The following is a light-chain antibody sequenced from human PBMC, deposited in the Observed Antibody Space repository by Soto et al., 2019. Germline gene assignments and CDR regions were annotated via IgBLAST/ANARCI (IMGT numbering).Light chain of an antibody. CDR2: EVS. CDR3: SSYTSSSTLV. Sequence: QSVLTQPASVSGSPGQSITISCTGTSSDVGGYNYVSWYQQHPGKVPKLMIYEVSNRPSGVPNRFSGSKSGNTASLTISGLQAEDEADYYCSSYTSSSTLVFGGGTKLTVL. J-gene: IGLJ3*02. CDR1: SSDVGGYNY. V-gene: IGLV2-14*01.